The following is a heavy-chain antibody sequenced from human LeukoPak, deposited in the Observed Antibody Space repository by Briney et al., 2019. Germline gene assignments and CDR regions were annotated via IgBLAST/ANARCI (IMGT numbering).Heavy chain of an antibody. CDR2: IRYDGSNK. D-gene: IGHD2-2*01. CDR1: GFTFSSYG. J-gene: IGHJ6*04. V-gene: IGHV3-30*02. CDR3: AKDQYQLLSLGLGMDV. Sequence: GGSMTPSCAAYGFTFSSYGMHWVRQAPGKGQERMALIRYDGSNKYYADSVKGRFTISRDNSKNTLYLQMNSLRAEDTAVYYCAKDQYQLLSLGLGMDVWGKGTTVTISS.